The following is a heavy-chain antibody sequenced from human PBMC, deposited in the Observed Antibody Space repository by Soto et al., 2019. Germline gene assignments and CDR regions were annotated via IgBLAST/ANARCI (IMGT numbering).Heavy chain of an antibody. CDR2: ISSSGSTI. Sequence: GGSLRLSCAASGFTFSTYAMNWVRQAPGKGLEWVSYISSSGSTIYYADSVKGRFTISRDNAKDSLYLQMNSLRAEDTAVYYCARRKWLRNYYYGMDVWGQGTTVTVSS. J-gene: IGHJ6*02. CDR3: ARRKWLRNYYYGMDV. V-gene: IGHV3-48*04. D-gene: IGHD5-12*01. CDR1: GFTFSTYA.